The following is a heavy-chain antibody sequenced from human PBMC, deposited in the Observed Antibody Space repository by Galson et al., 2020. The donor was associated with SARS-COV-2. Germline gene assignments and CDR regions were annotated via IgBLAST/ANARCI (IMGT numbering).Heavy chain of an antibody. CDR1: GASIKNYY. V-gene: IGHV4-4*07. Sequence: ASETLSLTCTVSGASIKNYYCNWIRQPAGKGLEWIGRIYTSGGTKYNPSLSSRVTMSVDMSKNQFSLKLTSVTAADTAIYYCAREVGAKWDLPTLDYWGPGTLVTVSS. CDR2: IYTSGGT. CDR3: AREVGAKWDLPTLDY. J-gene: IGHJ4*02. D-gene: IGHD1-26*01.